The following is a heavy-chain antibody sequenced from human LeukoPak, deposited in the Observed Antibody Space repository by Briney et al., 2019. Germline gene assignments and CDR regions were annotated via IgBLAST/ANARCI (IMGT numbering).Heavy chain of an antibody. CDR2: INPSGGST. Sequence: ASVKVSCKASGYTFTSYYMHWVRQAPGQGLEWMGIINPSGGSTSYAQKFQGRVAMTRDTSTSTVYMELSSLRSEDTAVYYRARALTYYYGSGSYTTYYYYYGMDVWGQGTTVTVSS. J-gene: IGHJ6*02. D-gene: IGHD3-10*01. V-gene: IGHV1-46*01. CDR1: GYTFTSYY. CDR3: ARALTYYYGSGSYTTYYYYYGMDV.